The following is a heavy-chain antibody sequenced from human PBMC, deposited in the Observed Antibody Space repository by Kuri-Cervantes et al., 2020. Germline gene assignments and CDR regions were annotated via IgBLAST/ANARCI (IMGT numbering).Heavy chain of an antibody. CDR2: IHPNSGGT. Sequence: ASVKVSCKASGYTFTGYYMHWVRQAPGQGPQWMGWIHPNSGGTEYAQKFQGRVTMARDTSISTAYMELSRLSSDDMAVYYCARDIFGDYSASGTYYERGNAFNIWGQGTMVTVSS. J-gene: IGHJ3*02. D-gene: IGHD3-10*01. V-gene: IGHV1-2*02. CDR3: ARDIFGDYSASGTYYERGNAFNI. CDR1: GYTFTGYY.